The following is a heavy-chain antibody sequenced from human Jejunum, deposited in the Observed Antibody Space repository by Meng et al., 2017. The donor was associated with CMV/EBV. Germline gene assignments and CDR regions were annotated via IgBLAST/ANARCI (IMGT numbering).Heavy chain of an antibody. CDR2: IRGGGGGT. D-gene: IGHD6-19*01. Sequence: SGYPFRPYDLSWVRPAPGKGLEWVSAIRGGGGGTYYADSVKGRFTFSRDNSETTLFLQMNSLRAEDTAVYYCAKGHSIGYNYLDSWGQGTLVTVSS. CDR3: AKGHSIGYNYLDS. J-gene: IGHJ4*02. CDR1: GYPFRPYD. V-gene: IGHV3-23*01.